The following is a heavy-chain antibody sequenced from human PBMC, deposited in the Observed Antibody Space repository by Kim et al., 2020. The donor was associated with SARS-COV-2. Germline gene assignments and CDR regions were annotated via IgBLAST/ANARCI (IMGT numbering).Heavy chain of an antibody. CDR1: GGSFSGYY. CDR2: INHSGST. J-gene: IGHJ5*02. D-gene: IGHD3-16*02. V-gene: IGHV4-34*01. CDR3: ARGPFKSHIVIRENWFDP. Sequence: SETLSLTCAVYGGSFSGYYWSWIRQPPGKGLEWIGEINHSGSTNYNPSLKSRVTISVDTSKNQFSLKLSSVTAADTAVYYCARGPFKSHIVIRENWFDPWGQGTLVTVSS.